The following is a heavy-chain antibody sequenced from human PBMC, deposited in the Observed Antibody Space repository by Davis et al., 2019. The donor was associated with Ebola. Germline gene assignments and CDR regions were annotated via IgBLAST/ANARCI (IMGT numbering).Heavy chain of an antibody. CDR3: ARWPSIYSDGMDV. Sequence: ASVKVSCKASGYTFTHYGISWVRQAPGQGLEWMGAINPGGGDTRYAQKFQGRLTMTRDTSTSTVYMELSSLRSEDTAMYYCARWPSIYSDGMDVWGQGTTVNVAS. D-gene: IGHD6-6*01. J-gene: IGHJ6*02. V-gene: IGHV1-46*01. CDR1: GYTFTHYG. CDR2: INPGGGDT.